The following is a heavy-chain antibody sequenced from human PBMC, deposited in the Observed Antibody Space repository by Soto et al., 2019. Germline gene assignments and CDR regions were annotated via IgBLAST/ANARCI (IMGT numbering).Heavy chain of an antibody. D-gene: IGHD5-12*01. V-gene: IGHV3-23*01. CDR1: GFTFDIYA. J-gene: IGHJ6*02. CDR2: IIGSGGTP. Sequence: GGSLRLSCAASGFTFDIYAMSWVRQAPGKGLEWVSTIIGSGGTPYYADSVKGRFTISRDNSKDTLYVQMNSLRADDTAEYYCAKHSGYDHYYDMDVWGQGTTVTVSS. CDR3: AKHSGYDHYYDMDV.